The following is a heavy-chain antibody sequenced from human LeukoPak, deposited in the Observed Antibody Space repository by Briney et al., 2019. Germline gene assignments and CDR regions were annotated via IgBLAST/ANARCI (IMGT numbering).Heavy chain of an antibody. CDR1: GYTFTSYG. J-gene: IGHJ4*02. D-gene: IGHD5-12*01. CDR2: ISAYNGNT. CDR3: ARDTDRVATITIDY. Sequence: ASVKVSCKASGYTFTSYGISWVRQAPGQRLEWMGWISAYNGNTNYAQKLQGRVTMTTDTSTSTAYMELRSLRSDDTAVYYCARDTDRVATITIDYWGQGTLVTVSS. V-gene: IGHV1-18*01.